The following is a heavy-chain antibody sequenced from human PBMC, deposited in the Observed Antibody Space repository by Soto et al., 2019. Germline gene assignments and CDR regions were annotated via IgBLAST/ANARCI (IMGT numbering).Heavy chain of an antibody. V-gene: IGHV3-49*04. CDR3: TRDGFYDSSGYYYGYYYYYGMDV. J-gene: IGHJ6*02. CDR1: GFTFGDYA. CDR2: IRSKAYGGTT. D-gene: IGHD3-22*01. Sequence: GGSLRLSCTASGFTFGDYAMSWVRQAPGKGLEWVGFIRSKAYGGTTEYAASVKGRFTISRDDSKSIAYLQMNSLKTEDTAVYYCTRDGFYDSSGYYYGYYYYYGMDVWGQGATVTVSS.